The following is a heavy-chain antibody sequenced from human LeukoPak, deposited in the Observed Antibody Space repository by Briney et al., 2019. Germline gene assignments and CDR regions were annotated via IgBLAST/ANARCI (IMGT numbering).Heavy chain of an antibody. CDR2: ISYDGSNK. D-gene: IGHD6-13*01. Sequence: GGSLRLSCAASGFTFSSYAMHWVRQAPGKGLEWVAVISYDGSNKYYADSVKGRFTISRDNSKNTLYLQMNSLRAEDTAVYYCAKDGQQLVPDFDYWGQGTLVTVSS. J-gene: IGHJ4*02. CDR1: GFTFSSYA. V-gene: IGHV3-30-3*01. CDR3: AKDGQQLVPDFDY.